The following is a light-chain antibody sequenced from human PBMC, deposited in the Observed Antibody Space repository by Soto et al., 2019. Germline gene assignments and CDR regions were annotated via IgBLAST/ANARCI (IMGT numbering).Light chain of an antibody. CDR2: WAS. CDR1: QSVLYSSNNKNY. CDR3: QQYYSTPLT. Sequence: DIVMTPSPDSLAVSLGERATINCKSSQSVLYSSNNKNYLAWYQQKPGQPPKLLIYWASTRESGVPDRFSGSGSGTDFTLTISSLQAEDVAVYYCQQYYSTPLTFGQGTKVDI. V-gene: IGKV4-1*01. J-gene: IGKJ1*01.